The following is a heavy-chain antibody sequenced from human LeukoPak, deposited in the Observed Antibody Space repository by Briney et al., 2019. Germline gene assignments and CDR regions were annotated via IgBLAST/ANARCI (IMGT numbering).Heavy chain of an antibody. CDR1: GFTVSSNS. J-gene: IGHJ4*02. Sequence: GGSLRLSCAASGFTVSSNSMSWVRQAPGKGLEWVSVIYSGGTTNYADSVKGRFTISRDNSKNTLYLQMNSLRAEDTAVYYCAREHNGDYVDYWGQGTLVTVSS. CDR3: AREHNGDYVDY. D-gene: IGHD4-17*01. CDR2: IYSGGTT. V-gene: IGHV3-53*01.